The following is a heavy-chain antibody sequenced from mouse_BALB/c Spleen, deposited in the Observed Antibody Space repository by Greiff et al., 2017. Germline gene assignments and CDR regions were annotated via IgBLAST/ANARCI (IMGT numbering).Heavy chain of an antibody. Sequence: EVQGVESGGGLVQPGGSLKLSCAASGFTFSSYGMSWVRQTPDKRLELVATINSNGGSTYYPDSVKGRFTISRDNAKNTLYLQLSSLKSEDTAMYYYEREHVTAFDYWGEGTPVTVSS. CDR1: GFTFSSYG. J-gene: IGHJ1*01. CDR3: EREHVTAFDY. V-gene: IGHV5-6-3*01. D-gene: IGHD2-1*01. CDR2: INSNGGST.